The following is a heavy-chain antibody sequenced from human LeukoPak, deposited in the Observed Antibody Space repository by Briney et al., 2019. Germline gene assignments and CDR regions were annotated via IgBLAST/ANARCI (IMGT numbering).Heavy chain of an antibody. CDR3: ASYFGYYYMDV. J-gene: IGHJ6*03. CDR1: GFTFSSCS. CDR2: ISSSSSYI. D-gene: IGHD3-10*01. V-gene: IGHV3-21*01. Sequence: GGSLRLSCAASGFTFSSCSMNWVRQTPGKGLEWVSSISSSSSYIYYADSVKGRFTISRDNAKNSLYLQMNSLRAEDTAVYYCASYFGYYYMDVWGKGTTVTVSS.